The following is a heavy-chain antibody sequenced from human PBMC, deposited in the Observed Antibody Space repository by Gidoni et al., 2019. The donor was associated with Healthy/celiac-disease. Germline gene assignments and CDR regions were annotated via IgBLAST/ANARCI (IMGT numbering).Heavy chain of an antibody. Sequence: QVQLQESGPGLVKPSETLSLTCTVSGGSVSSYYWSWIRKPAGKGLEWIGRIYTSGSTNYNPSLKSRVTMSVDTSKNQFSLKLSSVTAADTAVYYCARDHSGSYYHYFDYWGQGTLVTVSS. CDR1: GGSVSSYY. CDR3: ARDHSGSYYHYFDY. V-gene: IGHV4-4*07. CDR2: IYTSGST. J-gene: IGHJ4*02. D-gene: IGHD1-26*01.